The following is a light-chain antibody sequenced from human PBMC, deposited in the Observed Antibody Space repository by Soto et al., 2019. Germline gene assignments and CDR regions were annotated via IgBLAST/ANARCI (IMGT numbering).Light chain of an antibody. CDR1: QSVSSN. V-gene: IGKV3-15*01. J-gene: IGKJ4*01. CDR3: QQYNNWPPLT. CDR2: GAS. Sequence: EIVMTQSPATLSLSPGERATLSCRASQSVSSNLAWYQQKPGQAPRLLIYGASTRATGIPARFSGSGSGTEITLTISSLQSEDFAVYYCQQYNNWPPLTFGGGTKVDIK.